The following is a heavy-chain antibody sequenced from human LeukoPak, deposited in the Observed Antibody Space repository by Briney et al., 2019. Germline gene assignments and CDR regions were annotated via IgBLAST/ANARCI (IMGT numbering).Heavy chain of an antibody. Sequence: ASVKVSCKASGYTFTGYYMHWVRQAPGQGLEWMGWINPNSGGTNYAQKLQGRVTMTTDTSTSTAYMELRSLRSDDTAVYYCARDPLYYHSDTSGYSTFFDYWGQGTLVTVSS. CDR2: INPNSGGT. V-gene: IGHV1-2*02. J-gene: IGHJ4*02. CDR3: ARDPLYYHSDTSGYSTFFDY. D-gene: IGHD3-22*01. CDR1: GYTFTGYY.